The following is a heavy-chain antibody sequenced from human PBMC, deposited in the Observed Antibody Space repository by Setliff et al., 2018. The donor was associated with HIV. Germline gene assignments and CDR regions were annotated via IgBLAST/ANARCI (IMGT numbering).Heavy chain of an antibody. CDR1: GGSISSSNW. CDR3: ARTNWPKGELQPFDV. D-gene: IGHD1-7*01. CDR2: IYHSGAS. Sequence: SETLSLTCAVSGGSISSSNWWSWVRQPPGKGLEWIGTIYHSGASYYNPSLKSRVTISVHTSKNQFSLTLNSVTAADTAMYFCARTNWPKGELQPFDVWGQGTMVTVSS. J-gene: IGHJ3*01. V-gene: IGHV4-4*02.